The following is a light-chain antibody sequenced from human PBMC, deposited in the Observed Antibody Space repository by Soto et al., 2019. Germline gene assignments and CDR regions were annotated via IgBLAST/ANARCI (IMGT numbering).Light chain of an antibody. CDR3: QVWDGSSDHV. CDR1: NIGRRS. CDR2: EDS. J-gene: IGLJ1*01. V-gene: IGLV3-21*02. Sequence: SYDLTQPPSVSVAPGQTARITCGGNNIGRRSVHWYQQKPGQAPVMVVYEDSDRPSGIPERFSGSNSGNTATLTISRVEAGDEADYYCQVWDGSSDHVFGNGTKLTVL.